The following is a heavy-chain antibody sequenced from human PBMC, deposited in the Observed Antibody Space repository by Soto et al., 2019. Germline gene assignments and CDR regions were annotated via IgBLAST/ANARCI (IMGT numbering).Heavy chain of an antibody. D-gene: IGHD2-21*02. CDR3: AGGDVVVLTATSNFDY. CDR1: GFTFSSYT. CDR2: ISSSYYI. Sequence: EVQLVESGGGLVKPGGSLRLSCAASGFTFSSYTMKWVRQAPGKGLEWVASISSSYYIKYADSVKGRFTISRDNAKNSRYLRMTSVRAEDTAVYYCAGGDVVVLTATSNFDYWGQGTLVTVSS. J-gene: IGHJ4*02. V-gene: IGHV3-21*01.